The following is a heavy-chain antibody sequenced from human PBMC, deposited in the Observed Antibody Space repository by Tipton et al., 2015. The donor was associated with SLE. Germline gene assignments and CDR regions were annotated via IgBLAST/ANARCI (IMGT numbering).Heavy chain of an antibody. CDR1: GFTFSSYG. Sequence: SGFTFSSYGMHWVRQAPGKGLEWVSVLYSGGETYYADSVKGRFTISRDTSKNTVYLQMNGLRAEDTAVYYCARGTGYASPWRDDWGRGTLVTFAS. CDR3: ARGTGYASPWRDD. J-gene: IGHJ4*02. V-gene: IGHV3-66*01. CDR2: LYSGGET. D-gene: IGHD3-9*01.